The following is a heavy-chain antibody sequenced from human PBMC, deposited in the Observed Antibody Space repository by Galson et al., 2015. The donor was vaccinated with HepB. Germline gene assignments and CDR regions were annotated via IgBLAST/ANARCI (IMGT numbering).Heavy chain of an antibody. CDR3: ARVSLGGGSYLRGYFDY. Sequence: SVKVSCKASGFTFTSYAIHWVRQAPGQSLEWMGWINAGNGNTKYSQKFQGRVTITRDTSARIAYMELSSLRSDDTAVYYCARVSLGGGSYLRGYFDYWGQGTLVTVSS. CDR1: GFTFTSYA. D-gene: IGHD1-26*01. V-gene: IGHV1-3*01. CDR2: INAGNGNT. J-gene: IGHJ4*02.